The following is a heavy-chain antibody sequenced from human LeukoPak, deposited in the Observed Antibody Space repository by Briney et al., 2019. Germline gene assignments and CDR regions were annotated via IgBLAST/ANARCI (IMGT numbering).Heavy chain of an antibody. CDR2: INPNSGVT. J-gene: IGHJ4*02. Sequence: ASVKVSCKASGYTFIGYYMHWVRQAPGQGLEWMGWINPNSGVTKYAQKFQGRVTMTRDTSISTAYMELSRLRYDDTAVYYYARDLPYSRSSNWGQGTLVTVSS. D-gene: IGHD6-6*01. V-gene: IGHV1-2*02. CDR1: GYTFIGYY. CDR3: ARDLPYSRSSN.